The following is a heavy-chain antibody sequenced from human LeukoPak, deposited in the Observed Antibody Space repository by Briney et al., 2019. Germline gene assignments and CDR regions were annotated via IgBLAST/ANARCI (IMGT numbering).Heavy chain of an antibody. J-gene: IGHJ4*02. CDR2: IYHSGST. D-gene: IGHD3-10*01. CDR3: ARDVGDYFDY. CDR1: GGSISSGGYS. Sequence: PSETLSLTCAVSGGSISSGGYSWSWIRQPPGKGLEWIGYIYHSGSTYYNPSLKSRVTISVDRSKNQFSLKLSSVTAADTAVYYCARDVGDYFDYWGQGTLVTVSS. V-gene: IGHV4-30-2*01.